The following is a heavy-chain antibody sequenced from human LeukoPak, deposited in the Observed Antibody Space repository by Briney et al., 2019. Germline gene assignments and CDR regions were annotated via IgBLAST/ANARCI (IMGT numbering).Heavy chain of an antibody. V-gene: IGHV4-4*09. J-gene: IGHJ4*02. Sequence: SETLSLTCTVSGGSISSYYWIWIRQPPGKGLEWIGYIYTSGSTNYNPSLKSRLTISVDTSKTQFSLKLSSVTAADTAVYYCARLGGSYYFDYWGQGTLVTVSS. D-gene: IGHD1-26*01. CDR1: GGSISSYY. CDR3: ARLGGSYYFDY. CDR2: IYTSGST.